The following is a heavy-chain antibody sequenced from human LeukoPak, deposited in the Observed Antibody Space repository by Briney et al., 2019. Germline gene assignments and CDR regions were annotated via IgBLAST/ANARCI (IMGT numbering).Heavy chain of an antibody. CDR1: GYTFTSYY. Sequence: ASVKVSCKASGYTFTSYYMHWVRQAPGQGLEWMGINNPSGGSTSYAQKFQGRVTMTRDMSTSTVYMELSSLRSEDTAVYYCAVYYYGSGRGFDPWGQGTLVTVSS. J-gene: IGHJ5*02. D-gene: IGHD3-10*01. CDR3: AVYYYGSGRGFDP. CDR2: NNPSGGST. V-gene: IGHV1-46*01.